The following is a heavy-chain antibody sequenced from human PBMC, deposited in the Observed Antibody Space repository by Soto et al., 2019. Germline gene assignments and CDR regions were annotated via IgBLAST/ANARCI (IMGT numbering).Heavy chain of an antibody. J-gene: IGHJ4*02. CDR3: TTAFWNLRNY. Sequence: EVQLVESGGGLVKPGGSLRLSCAASGFTFSNAWMNWVRQAPGKGLEWVGGIKSKTDGGTTDYAAPVKGRFTISRDDSKNTLYLQMNSLKTEDTAVYYCTTAFWNLRNYWGQGTLVTVSS. CDR1: GFTFSNAW. D-gene: IGHD3-3*01. CDR2: IKSKTDGGTT. V-gene: IGHV3-15*07.